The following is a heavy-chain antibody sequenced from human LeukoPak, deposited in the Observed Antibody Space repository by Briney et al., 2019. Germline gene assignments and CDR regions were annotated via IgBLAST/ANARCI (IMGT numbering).Heavy chain of an antibody. CDR3: ARILSYDSSGYYSPRFDY. J-gene: IGHJ4*02. CDR2: INPSGGGT. CDR1: GYTFTSYY. Sequence: ASVKVSCKASGYTFTSYYMHWVRQAPGLGLEWMGIINPSGGGTTYAQKFQGRVTMTRDTSTSIVYMEPSSLRSEDTAVYYCARILSYDSSGYYSPRFDYWGQGTLVTVSS. D-gene: IGHD3-22*01. V-gene: IGHV1-46*01.